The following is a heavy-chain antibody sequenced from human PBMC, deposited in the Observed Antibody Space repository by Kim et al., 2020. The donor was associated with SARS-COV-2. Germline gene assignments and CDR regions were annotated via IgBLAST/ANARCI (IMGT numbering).Heavy chain of an antibody. CDR2: IDRDGNEK. J-gene: IGHJ3*02. Sequence: GGSLRLSCAASGFFFTDNWMTWVRQAPGKGLEWVANIDRDGNEKHYLDSVKGRFAVSRDNAKNSFYLQMSSLRAEDTALYYCARGKAMDIWGQGTMVTV. CDR3: ARGKAMDI. CDR1: GFFFTDNW. V-gene: IGHV3-7*01.